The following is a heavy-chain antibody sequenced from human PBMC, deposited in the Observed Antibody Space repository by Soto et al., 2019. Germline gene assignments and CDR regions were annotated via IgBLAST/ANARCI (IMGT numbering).Heavy chain of an antibody. CDR3: ARRIGYSSGWYEEGFDY. Sequence: SVKVSCKASGGTFSSYAISWVRQAPGRGLEWMGGIIPIFGTANYAQKFQGRVTITADESTSTAYMELSSLRSEDTAVYYCARRIGYSSGWYEEGFDYWGQGTLVTVSS. D-gene: IGHD6-19*01. J-gene: IGHJ4*02. CDR1: GGTFSSYA. CDR2: IIPIFGTA. V-gene: IGHV1-69*13.